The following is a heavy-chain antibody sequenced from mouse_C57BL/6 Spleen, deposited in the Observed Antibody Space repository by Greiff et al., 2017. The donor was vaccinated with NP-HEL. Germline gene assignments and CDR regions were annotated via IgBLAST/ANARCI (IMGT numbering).Heavy chain of an antibody. J-gene: IGHJ3*01. V-gene: IGHV1-81*01. Sequence: VQLQESGAELARPGASVKLSCKASGYTFTSYGISWVKQRTGQGLEWIGEIYPRSGNTYYNEKFKGKATLTADKSSSTAYMELRSLTSEDSAVYFCARKEDYSNFQAWFAYWGQGTLVTVSA. CDR1: GYTFTSYG. D-gene: IGHD2-5*01. CDR3: ARKEDYSNFQAWFAY. CDR2: IYPRSGNT.